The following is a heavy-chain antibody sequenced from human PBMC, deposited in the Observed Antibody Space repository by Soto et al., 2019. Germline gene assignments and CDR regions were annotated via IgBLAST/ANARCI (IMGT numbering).Heavy chain of an antibody. V-gene: IGHV1-2*04. CDR3: ARDFLPLVVGYGMDV. D-gene: IGHD2-2*01. CDR2: INPNSGGT. J-gene: IGHJ6*02. CDR1: GYTFTGYY. Sequence: GASVKVSCKASGYTFTGYYMHWVRQAPGQGLEWMGWINPNSGGTNYAQKFQGWVTMTRDTSISTAYMELSRLRSDDTAVYYCARDFLPLVVGYGMDVWGQGTTVTVSS.